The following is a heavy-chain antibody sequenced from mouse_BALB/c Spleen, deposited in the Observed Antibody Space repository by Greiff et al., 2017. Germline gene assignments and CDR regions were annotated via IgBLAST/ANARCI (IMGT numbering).Heavy chain of an antibody. CDR1: GFTFSSYA. D-gene: IGHD1-2*01. J-gene: IGHJ2*01. V-gene: IGHV5-9-3*01. Sequence: EVQRVESGGGLVKPGGSLKLSCAASGFTFSSYAMSWVRQTPEKRLEWVATISSGGSYTYYPDSVKGRFTISRDNAKNTLYLQMSSLRSEDTAMYYCAREFTTARDYWGQGTTLTVSS. CDR2: ISSGGSYT. CDR3: AREFTTARDY.